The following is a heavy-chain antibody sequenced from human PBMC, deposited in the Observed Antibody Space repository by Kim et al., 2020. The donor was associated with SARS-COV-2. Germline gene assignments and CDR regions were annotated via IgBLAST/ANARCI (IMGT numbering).Heavy chain of an antibody. V-gene: IGHV3-30*18. CDR3: AKGSDGYNFWYYYYGMDV. Sequence: GGSLRHSCAASGFTFSSYGMHWVRQAPGKGLEWVAVISYDGSNKYYADSVKGRFTISRDNSKNTLYLQMNSLRAEDTAVYYCAKGSDGYNFWYYYYGMDV. CDR1: GFTFSSYG. D-gene: IGHD3-3*01. CDR2: ISYDGSNK. J-gene: IGHJ6*01.